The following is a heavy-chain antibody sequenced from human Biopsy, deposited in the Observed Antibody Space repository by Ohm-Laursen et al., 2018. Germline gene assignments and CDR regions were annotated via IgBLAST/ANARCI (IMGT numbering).Heavy chain of an antibody. Sequence: SETLSLTCTVTGGSISRSSYYWDWIRQPQGKGLVWNGSHNYSGSTYYNPTLKSEITISADRSKNQFSLKSISVTAADTAMYYCARHEFATSPLEYWGQGSLVTVSS. V-gene: IGHV4-39*01. CDR1: GGSISRSSYY. D-gene: IGHD3-10*01. CDR3: ARHEFATSPLEY. J-gene: IGHJ4*02. CDR2: HNYSGST.